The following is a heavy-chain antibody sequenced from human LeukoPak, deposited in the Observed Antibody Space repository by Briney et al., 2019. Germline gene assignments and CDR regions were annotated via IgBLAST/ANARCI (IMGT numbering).Heavy chain of an antibody. CDR1: GGTFSSYA. V-gene: IGHV1-69*04. Sequence: ASVKVSCKASGGTFSSYAISWVRQAPGQGLEWMGRIIPILGIANYAQKFQGRVTITADKSTSTAYMELSSLRSEDTAVYYCARYGLGKYSSSPPLWGQGTLVTVSS. CDR2: IIPILGIA. CDR3: ARYGLGKYSSSPPL. D-gene: IGHD6-13*01. J-gene: IGHJ4*02.